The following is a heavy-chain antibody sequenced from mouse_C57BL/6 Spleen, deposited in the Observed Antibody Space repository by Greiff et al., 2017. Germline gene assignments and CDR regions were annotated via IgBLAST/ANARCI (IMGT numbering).Heavy chain of an antibody. CDR1: GYTFTSYW. V-gene: IGHV1-74*01. Sequence: VQLQQPGAELVKPGASVKVSCKASGYTFTSYWMHWVKQRPGQGLEWIGRIHLSDSDTNYNQKFKGKATLTVAKSSSTAYMQLSSLTSEDSAVYYCAIEAELGYFDVWGTGTTVTVSS. CDR3: AIEAELGYFDV. J-gene: IGHJ1*03. D-gene: IGHD4-1*01. CDR2: IHLSDSDT.